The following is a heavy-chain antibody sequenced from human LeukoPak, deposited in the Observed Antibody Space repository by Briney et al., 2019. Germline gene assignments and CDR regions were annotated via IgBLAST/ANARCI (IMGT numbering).Heavy chain of an antibody. J-gene: IGHJ3*02. D-gene: IGHD5-18*01. CDR3: ARDMPLPHGYGAFDI. Sequence: GGSLRLSCAASGFTFSSYAMSWVRQAPGKGLEWVSSISSSSSYIYYADSVKGRFTISRDNAKNSLYLQMNSLRAEDTAVYYCARDMPLPHGYGAFDIWGQGTMVTVSS. CDR1: GFTFSSYA. CDR2: ISSSSSYI. V-gene: IGHV3-21*01.